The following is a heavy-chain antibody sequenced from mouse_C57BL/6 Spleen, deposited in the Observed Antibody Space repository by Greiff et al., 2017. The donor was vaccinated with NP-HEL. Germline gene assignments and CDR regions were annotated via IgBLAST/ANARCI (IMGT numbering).Heavy chain of an antibody. J-gene: IGHJ3*01. Sequence: EVQLQQSGPELVKPGASVKISCKASGYTFTDYYMNWVKQSHGKSLEWIGDINPNNGGTSYNQKFKGKATLTVDKSSSTAYMELRSLTSEDSAVYDWAPIYYEYSFAYWGQGTLVTVSA. CDR3: APIYYEYSFAY. CDR2: INPNNGGT. V-gene: IGHV1-26*01. CDR1: GYTFTDYY. D-gene: IGHD2-4*01.